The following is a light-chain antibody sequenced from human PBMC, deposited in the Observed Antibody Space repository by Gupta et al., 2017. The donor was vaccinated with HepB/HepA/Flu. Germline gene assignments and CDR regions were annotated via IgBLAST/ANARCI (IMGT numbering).Light chain of an antibody. CDR3: QKYNSAPQT. CDR1: QGISKY. V-gene: IGKV1-27*01. CDR2: AAS. J-gene: IGKJ1*01. Sequence: DIQMTQSPSSLSASVGDRVTITCREGQGISKYLDWYQQKPGKVPKLLIYAASTLQSGVPSRFSGSGSGTDFTLTISSLQPEDVATYYCQKYNSAPQTFGQGTKVEIK.